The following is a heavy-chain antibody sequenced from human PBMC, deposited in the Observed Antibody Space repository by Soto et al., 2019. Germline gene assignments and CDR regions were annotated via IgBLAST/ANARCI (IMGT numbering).Heavy chain of an antibody. D-gene: IGHD6-13*01. V-gene: IGHV3-33*01. CDR3: ARDLDEQQLVLGYYYYGMDV. Sequence: QVQLVESGGGVVQPGRSLRLSCAASGFTFSSYGMHWVRQAPGKGLEWVAVIWYDGSNKYYADSVKGRFTISRDNSKNTLYLQMTSLRAEDTAVYYCARDLDEQQLVLGYYYYGMDVWGQGTTVTVSS. CDR1: GFTFSSYG. CDR2: IWYDGSNK. J-gene: IGHJ6*02.